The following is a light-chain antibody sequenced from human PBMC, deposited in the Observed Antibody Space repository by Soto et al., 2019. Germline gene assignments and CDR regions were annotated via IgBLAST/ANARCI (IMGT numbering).Light chain of an antibody. CDR1: SSNY. Sequence: QSVLTQPASVSGSPGQSITISCTETSSNYVSWYQQHPGKAPKLMIYDVSDRPSGVSNRFSGSKSGNTASLTISGLQAEDAADYYCCSYTTSSLYVFASGTKLTVL. V-gene: IGLV2-14*01. CDR3: CSYTTSSLYV. J-gene: IGLJ1*01. CDR2: DVS.